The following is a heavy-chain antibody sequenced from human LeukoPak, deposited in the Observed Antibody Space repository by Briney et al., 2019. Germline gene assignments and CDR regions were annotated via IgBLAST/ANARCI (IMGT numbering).Heavy chain of an antibody. D-gene: IGHD3-3*01. CDR2: IWYDGSNK. Sequence: GGSLRLSCAASVFAFSNYGMHWVRQAPGKGLEWVAVIWYDGSNKYYADSVKGRFTMTRDNSKNTVHLQMNSLRAEDTAVYYCAETILLDVYGMDVWGQGTTVTVSS. CDR3: AETILLDVYGMDV. V-gene: IGHV3-33*01. CDR1: VFAFSNYG. J-gene: IGHJ6*02.